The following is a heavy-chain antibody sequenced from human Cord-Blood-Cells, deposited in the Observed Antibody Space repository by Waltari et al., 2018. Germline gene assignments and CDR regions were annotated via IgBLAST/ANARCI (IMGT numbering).Heavy chain of an antibody. CDR2: IIPIFGTA. CDR3: ARDPKGCSGGSCYSGWFDP. J-gene: IGHJ5*02. V-gene: IGHV1-69*06. D-gene: IGHD2-15*01. Sequence: QVQLVQSGAEVKKPGSSVKVSCKASGGTFSSYAISWVRQAPGQGLERMGGIIPIFGTANYAQKFQGRVTITADKSTSTAYMELSSLRSEDTAVYYCARDPKGCSGGSCYSGWFDPWGQGTLVTVSS. CDR1: GGTFSSYA.